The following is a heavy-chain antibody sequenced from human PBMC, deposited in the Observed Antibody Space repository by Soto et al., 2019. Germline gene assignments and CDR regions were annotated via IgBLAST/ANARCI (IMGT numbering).Heavy chain of an antibody. D-gene: IGHD3-10*01. Sequence: PSETLSLTCAVYGGSFSGYYWSWIRQPPGKGLEWIGEINHSGSTNYNPSLKSRVTISVDTSKNQFSLKLSSVTAADTAVYYCARDHYPYGMDVWGQGTTVTVSS. CDR2: INHSGST. J-gene: IGHJ6*02. CDR1: GGSFSGYY. V-gene: IGHV4-34*01. CDR3: ARDHYPYGMDV.